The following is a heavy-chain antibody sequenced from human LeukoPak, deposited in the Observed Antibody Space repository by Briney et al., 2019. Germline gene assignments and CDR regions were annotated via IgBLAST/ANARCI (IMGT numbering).Heavy chain of an antibody. CDR3: ARGAVAGYTNAPLDY. D-gene: IGHD6-13*01. V-gene: IGHV4-59*01. Sequence: PSETLSLTCTVSGGSISSYYWSWIRQPPGKGLEWIGYIYYSGSTNYNPSLKSRVSISVDTSKNQFSLKLSSVTAADTAVYYCARGAVAGYTNAPLDYWGQGTVVTVSS. CDR1: GGSISSYY. J-gene: IGHJ4*02. CDR2: IYYSGST.